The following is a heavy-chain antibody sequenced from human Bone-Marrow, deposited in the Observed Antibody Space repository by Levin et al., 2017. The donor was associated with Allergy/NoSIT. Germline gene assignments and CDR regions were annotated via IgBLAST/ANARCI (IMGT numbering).Heavy chain of an antibody. V-gene: IGHV4-4*02. Sequence: SETLSLTCAVSGGSISSSNWWSWVRQPPGKGLEWIGEIDHSGSTNYNPSLESRVAISVDKSKNQVSLKLSSVTAADTAVYYCARAVNLRITFFGMETARYMDLWGKGTTATVSS. D-gene: IGHD3-3*01. CDR2: IDHSGST. J-gene: IGHJ6*03. CDR3: ARAVNLRITFFGMETARYMDL. CDR1: GGSISSSNW.